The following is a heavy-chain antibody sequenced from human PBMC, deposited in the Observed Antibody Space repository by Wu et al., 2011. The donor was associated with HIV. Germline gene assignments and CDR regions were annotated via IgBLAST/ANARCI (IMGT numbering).Heavy chain of an antibody. J-gene: IGHJ3*01. CDR3: ASLQQIVPDYEDTSGLAAFDV. D-gene: IGHD3-22*01. CDR2: INPAAGSS. V-gene: IGHV1-69*14. Sequence: QVQLVQSGAEVKRPGSSVRVSCRASGDTFMSFAFSWVRQAPGQEPEWLGVINPAAGSSVSPAKFRARVTVTADKSASTAYMELSSLRSDDTATYFCASLQQIVPDYEDTSGLAAFDVWGQGTLVSVSS. CDR1: GDTFMSFA.